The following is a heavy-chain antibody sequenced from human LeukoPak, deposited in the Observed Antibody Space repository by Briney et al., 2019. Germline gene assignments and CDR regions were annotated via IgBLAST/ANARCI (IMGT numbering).Heavy chain of an antibody. D-gene: IGHD3-22*01. CDR2: IYHSGST. J-gene: IGHJ3*02. CDR1: GYSISSGYY. V-gene: IGHV4-38-2*02. CDR3: ARDSRYYYDSSGYYPRAFDI. Sequence: SETLSLTCTVSGYSISSGYYWGWIRQPPGKGLEWIGSIYHSGSTYYNPSLKSRVTISVDTSKNQFSLKLSSVTAADTAVYYCARDSRYYYDSSGYYPRAFDIWGQGTMVTVSS.